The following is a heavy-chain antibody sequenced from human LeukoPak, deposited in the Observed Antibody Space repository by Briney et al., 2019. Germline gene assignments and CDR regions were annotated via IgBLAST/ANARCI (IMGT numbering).Heavy chain of an antibody. CDR2: IIPIFGTA. CDR3: ARAQYGGYVSPTYYYYYYMDA. D-gene: IGHD5-12*01. J-gene: IGHJ6*03. V-gene: IGHV1-69*13. Sequence: ASVKVSCKASGGTFSSYAISWVRQAPGQGLEWMGGIIPIFGTANYAQKIQGRVTITADESTSTAYMEMSSLRSEDTAVYYCARAQYGGYVSPTYYYYYYMDAWGKGTTVTISS. CDR1: GGTFSSYA.